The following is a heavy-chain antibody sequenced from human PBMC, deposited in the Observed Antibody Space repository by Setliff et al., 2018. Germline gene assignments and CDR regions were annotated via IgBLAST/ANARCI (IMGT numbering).Heavy chain of an antibody. V-gene: IGHV4-59*02. D-gene: IGHD1-26*01. Sequence: SETLSLTCTVSGVSVASHYWSWIRQAPGTGLEWIAYVHDNGETNQNPSLKSRVTISVDTSKNQFSLKMTSVTAADTAIYYCARGSTGIYAPWGQGILVTVSS. CDR3: ARGSTGIYAP. CDR1: GVSVASHY. CDR2: VHDNGET. J-gene: IGHJ5*02.